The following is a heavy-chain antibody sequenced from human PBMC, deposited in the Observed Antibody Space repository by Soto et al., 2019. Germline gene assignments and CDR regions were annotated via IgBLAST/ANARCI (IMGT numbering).Heavy chain of an antibody. CDR2: IYYNGST. CDR1: GGSIRSYY. D-gene: IGHD6-13*01. J-gene: IGHJ5*02. Sequence: PSETLSLTCTVSGGSIRSYYWSWIRQPPGKGLEWIGYIYYNGSTYYNPSLKSRVTISVDTSKNQFSLKLSSVTAADTAVYYCARRDSSSWNWFDPWGQGTLVTVSS. CDR3: ARRDSSSWNWFDP. V-gene: IGHV4-59*08.